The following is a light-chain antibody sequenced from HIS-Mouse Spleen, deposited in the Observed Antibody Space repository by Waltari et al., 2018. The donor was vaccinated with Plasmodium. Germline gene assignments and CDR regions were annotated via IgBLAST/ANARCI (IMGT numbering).Light chain of an antibody. V-gene: IGKV1-13*02. J-gene: IGKJ5*01. CDR3: QQFNSYPQGT. CDR2: DAS. Sequence: AIQLTQSPSSLSASVGASVTITFRASQGISSALAWYQQKPGKAPKILIYDASSLESGVPSRFSGSGSGTDFTLTISSLQPEDFATYYCQQFNSYPQGTFGQGTRLEIK. CDR1: QGISSA.